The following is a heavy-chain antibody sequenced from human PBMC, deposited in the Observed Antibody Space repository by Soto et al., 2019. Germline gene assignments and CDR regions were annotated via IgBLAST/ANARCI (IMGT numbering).Heavy chain of an antibody. Sequence: QVQLVESGGGVVQPGRSLRLSCAASGFTFSTNAMHWVRQAPGKGLEWVAVISYDGSNKYYAESVKGRFTISRDNSKNTLYLQMNSLRAEDTAVNYCARGRVVVAAPPGVFDYWGQGTLVTVSS. D-gene: IGHD2-15*01. V-gene: IGHV3-30-3*01. CDR2: ISYDGSNK. J-gene: IGHJ4*02. CDR1: GFTFSTNA. CDR3: ARGRVVVAAPPGVFDY.